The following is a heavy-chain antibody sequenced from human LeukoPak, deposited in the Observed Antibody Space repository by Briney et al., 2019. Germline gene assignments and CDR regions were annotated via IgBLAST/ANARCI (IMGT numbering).Heavy chain of an antibody. J-gene: IGHJ5*02. CDR1: GGSISSYY. V-gene: IGHV4-59*08. CDR2: IYYSGST. D-gene: IGHD3-9*01. Sequence: SETLSLTCTVSGGSISSYYWSWIRQPPGKGLEWIGYIYYSGSTNYNPSLKSRVTISVDTSKNQFSLKLSSVTAAGTAVYYCARLGDILTGSNWFDPWGQGTLVTVSS. CDR3: ARLGDILTGSNWFDP.